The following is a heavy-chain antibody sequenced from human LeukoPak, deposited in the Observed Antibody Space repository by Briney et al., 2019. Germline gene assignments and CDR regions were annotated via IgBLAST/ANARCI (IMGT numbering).Heavy chain of an antibody. CDR3: ARGPSIVVVTPNWFDP. V-gene: IGHV1-46*01. J-gene: IGHJ5*02. D-gene: IGHD2-21*02. Sequence: ASVKVSCKASGYTFTSYYMHWVRQAPGQGLEWMGIINPSGGSTSYAQKFQGRVTMTRDMSTSTVYMELSSLRSEDTAVYYCARGPSIVVVTPNWFDPWGQGTLVTVSS. CDR2: INPSGGST. CDR1: GYTFTSYY.